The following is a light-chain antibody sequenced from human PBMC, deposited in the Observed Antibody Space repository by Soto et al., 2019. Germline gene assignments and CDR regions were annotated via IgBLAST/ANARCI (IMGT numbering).Light chain of an antibody. Sequence: DIQMTQSPSSLSASVGDTVTITCRARQSISGYLNWYQQKPGKAPKVLISGASTLHNGVPSRFSGRGSGTDFTLTISSLQPEDVATYYCQQSLSTLLTFGGGTKVEIK. CDR2: GAS. CDR1: QSISGY. CDR3: QQSLSTLLT. J-gene: IGKJ4*01. V-gene: IGKV1-39*01.